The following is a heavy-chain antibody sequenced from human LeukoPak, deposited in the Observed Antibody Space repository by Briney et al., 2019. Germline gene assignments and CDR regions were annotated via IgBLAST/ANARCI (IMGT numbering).Heavy chain of an antibody. CDR1: GDTFTSYG. V-gene: IGHV1-2*02. Sequence: GASVKVSCKASGDTFTSYGISWVRLAPGQGLEWMGWFNPNSGGTNYAQKFQGRVTMTGNTSISTAYMELSRLTSDDTAVYYCARGYAYFDYWGQGTLVTVSS. CDR3: ARGYAYFDY. J-gene: IGHJ4*02. CDR2: FNPNSGGT. D-gene: IGHD2-2*01.